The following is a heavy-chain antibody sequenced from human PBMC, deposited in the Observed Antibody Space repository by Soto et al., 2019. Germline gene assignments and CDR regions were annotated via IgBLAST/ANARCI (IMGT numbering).Heavy chain of an antibody. V-gene: IGHV1-18*01. CDR3: ARHLYYDFWSGDYGSPHSLDY. D-gene: IGHD3-3*01. CDR1: GYTFTSYG. CDR2: ISAYNGNT. Sequence: ASVKVSCKASGYTFTSYGISWVRQAPGQGLEWMGWISAYNGNTNYAQKLQGRVTMTTDTSTSTAYMELRSLRSDDTAVYYCARHLYYDFWSGDYGSPHSLDYWGQGTLVTVSS. J-gene: IGHJ4*02.